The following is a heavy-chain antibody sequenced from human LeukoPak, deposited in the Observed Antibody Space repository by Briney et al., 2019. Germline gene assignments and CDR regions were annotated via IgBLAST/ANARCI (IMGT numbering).Heavy chain of an antibody. CDR1: GGSFSGYY. CDR2: INHSGST. J-gene: IGHJ5*02. V-gene: IGHV4-34*01. D-gene: IGHD6-19*01. CDR3: ARVYSSGWYHWFDT. Sequence: SETLSLTCAVYGGSFSGYYWSWIRQPPGKGLEWIGEINHSGSTNYNPSLKSRVTISVDTSKNQFSLKLSSVTAADTAIYYCARVYSSGWYHWFDTWGQGTQVTISS.